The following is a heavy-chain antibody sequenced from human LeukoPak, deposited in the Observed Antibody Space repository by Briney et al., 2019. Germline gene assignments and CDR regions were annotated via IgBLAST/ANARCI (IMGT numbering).Heavy chain of an antibody. D-gene: IGHD3-16*01. V-gene: IGHV3-11*04. J-gene: IGHJ4*02. CDR1: GFTFSSYA. Sequence: PGGSLRLSCAASGFTFSSYAMSWIRQAPGKGLEWVSYISSSGNTIYYADSVKGRFTISRDNAKNSLYLQMNSLRAEDTAVYYCARTDGGIPLYYFDYWGQGTLVTVSS. CDR3: ARTDGGIPLYYFDY. CDR2: ISSSGNTI.